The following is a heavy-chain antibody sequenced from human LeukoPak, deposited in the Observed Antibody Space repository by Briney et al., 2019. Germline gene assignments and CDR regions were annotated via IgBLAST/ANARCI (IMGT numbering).Heavy chain of an antibody. CDR2: INAGNVNT. CDR1: GYTFTSYA. D-gene: IGHD6-13*01. J-gene: IGHJ4*02. V-gene: IGHV1-3*03. CDR3: ARDAGIAAAGSQYYFDY. Sequence: ASVKVSCKASGYTFTSYAIHWVRQAPGQRLEWMGWINAGNVNTKYSQEFQGRVTITRDTSASTAYMGLSSLRSEDMAVYYCARDAGIAAAGSQYYFDYWGQGTLVTVSS.